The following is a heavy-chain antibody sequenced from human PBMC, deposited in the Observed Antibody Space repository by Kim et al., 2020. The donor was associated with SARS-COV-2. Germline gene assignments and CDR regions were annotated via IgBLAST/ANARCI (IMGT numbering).Heavy chain of an antibody. CDR2: ISTYSVNT. J-gene: IGHJ4*02. CDR3: ARDGTYDSSGYPEAY. V-gene: IGHV1-18*01. D-gene: IGHD3-22*01. CDR1: GYTFTSYG. Sequence: ASVKVSCQASGYTFTSYGITWVRQAPGQGLEWMGWISTYSVNTNYAQKFQGRVTMTTDTSTSTAYMELRSLRSDDTAVYYCARDGTYDSSGYPEAYWGQGTLVTVSS.